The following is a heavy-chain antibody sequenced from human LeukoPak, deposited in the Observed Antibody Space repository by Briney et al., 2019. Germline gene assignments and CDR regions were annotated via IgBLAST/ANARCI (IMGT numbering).Heavy chain of an antibody. CDR3: ARATWLPVGLYYYDSSGYYYYFDY. V-gene: IGHV4-59*01. D-gene: IGHD3-22*01. Sequence: SETLSLTCTVSGGSISSYYWSWIRQPPGKGLEWIGYIYYSGSTNYNPSLMSRVTISVDTSKNQFSLKLSSVTAADTAVYYCARATWLPVGLYYYDSSGYYYYFDYWGQGTLVTVSS. CDR2: IYYSGST. J-gene: IGHJ4*02. CDR1: GGSISSYY.